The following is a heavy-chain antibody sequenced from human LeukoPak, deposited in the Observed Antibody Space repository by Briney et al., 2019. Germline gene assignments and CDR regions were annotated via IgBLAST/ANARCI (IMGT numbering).Heavy chain of an antibody. D-gene: IGHD3-22*01. CDR2: ISGSGGST. CDR3: AKDQLHYYDSSGYFDY. J-gene: IGHJ4*02. CDR1: GFTFSSYG. Sequence: GGSLRLSCAASGFTFSSYGMSWVRQAPGKGLEWVSAISGSGGSTYYADSVKGRFTISRDNSKNTLYLQMNSLRAEDTAVYYCAKDQLHYYDSSGYFDYWGQGTLVTVSS. V-gene: IGHV3-23*01.